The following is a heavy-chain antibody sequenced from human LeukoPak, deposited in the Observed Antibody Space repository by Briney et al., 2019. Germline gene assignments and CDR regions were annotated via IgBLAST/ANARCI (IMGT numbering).Heavy chain of an antibody. Sequence: SETLSLTCAVYDGPFSSYHWSWIRQSPGKGLEWIGEINHSGSTNYNPSLKSRVTMSVDTSKNQFSLKLSSVTVADTAVYYCAEGAYLGYWGQGTLVTVSS. V-gene: IGHV4-34*01. CDR2: INHSGST. CDR1: DGPFSSYH. CDR3: AEGAYLGY. D-gene: IGHD7-27*01. J-gene: IGHJ4*02.